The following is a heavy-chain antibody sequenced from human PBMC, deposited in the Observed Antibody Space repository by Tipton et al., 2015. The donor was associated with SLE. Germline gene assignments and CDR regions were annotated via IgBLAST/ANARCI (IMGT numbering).Heavy chain of an antibody. D-gene: IGHD7-27*01. V-gene: IGHV3-23*01. CDR1: GFTFSNYG. J-gene: IGHJ4*02. CDR3: AKGGTGKVDY. Sequence: SLRLSCAASGFTFSNYGMSWVRQAPGKGMEWVPDFSDGGSRQYYADSVKGRFTISRDNSKNMLYLQMNSLRVEDTAVNYCAKGGTGKVDYWGQGTLGTVSS. CDR2: FSDGGSRQ.